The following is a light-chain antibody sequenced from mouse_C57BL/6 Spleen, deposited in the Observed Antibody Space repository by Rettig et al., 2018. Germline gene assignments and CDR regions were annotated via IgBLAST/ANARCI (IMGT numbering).Light chain of an antibody. CDR3: QQWSSYPFT. V-gene: IGKV4-55*01. Sequence: QIVLTQSPAIMSASPGEKVTMTCSASSSVSYMYWYQQKPGSSPRLLIYDTSTLASGVPIRFSGSGSGTSYSLTISRMEAEDAATYYCQQWSSYPFTFGSGTK. CDR1: SSVSY. J-gene: IGKJ4*01. CDR2: DTS.